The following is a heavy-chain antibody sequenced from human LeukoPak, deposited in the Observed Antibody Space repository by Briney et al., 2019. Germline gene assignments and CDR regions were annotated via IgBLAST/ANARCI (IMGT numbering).Heavy chain of an antibody. V-gene: IGHV3-30-3*01. CDR2: ISYDGSNK. J-gene: IGHJ1*01. Sequence: PGGSLRLSCAASGFTFSSCAMHWVRQAPGKGLEWVAVISYDGSNKYYADSVKGRFTISRDNSKNTLYLQMNSLRAEDTAVYYCARDAIYDSSGYYGYFQHWGQGTLVTVSS. D-gene: IGHD3-22*01. CDR1: GFTFSSCA. CDR3: ARDAIYDSSGYYGYFQH.